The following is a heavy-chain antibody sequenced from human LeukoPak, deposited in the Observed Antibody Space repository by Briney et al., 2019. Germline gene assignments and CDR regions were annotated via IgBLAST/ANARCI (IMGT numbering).Heavy chain of an antibody. J-gene: IGHJ4*02. V-gene: IGHV3-66*01. CDR2: IYSGGST. CDR3: VRDAPGIAVAGVDY. CDR1: GFTVSSNY. D-gene: IGHD6-19*01. Sequence: GGSLRLSCAASGFTVSSNYMSWVRQAPGKGLEWVSVIYSGGSTYYADSVKGRFTISRDNSKNTLYLQMNSLRAEDTAVYYCVRDAPGIAVAGVDYWGQGTLVTVSS.